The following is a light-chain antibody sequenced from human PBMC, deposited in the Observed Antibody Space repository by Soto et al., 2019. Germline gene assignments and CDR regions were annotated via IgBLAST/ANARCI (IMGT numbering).Light chain of an antibody. CDR1: QGVSSS. Sequence: EIVLTQSPAPLSLSPGARATLSCRARQGVSSSLAWSQQDPGQAPRLRIYDASNRATGIPARFSGSGPGTDCTRTIRSLEPEDFAVDDCQQRSNRSVGQGTRLEIK. J-gene: IGKJ5*01. CDR2: DAS. V-gene: IGKV3D-11*01. CDR3: QQRSNRS.